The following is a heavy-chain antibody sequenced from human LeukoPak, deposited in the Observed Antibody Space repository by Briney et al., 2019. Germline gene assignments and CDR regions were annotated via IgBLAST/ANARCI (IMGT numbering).Heavy chain of an antibody. CDR1: GFTFGSYS. CDR3: ARGPILRFLEWSQRYYYYMDV. J-gene: IGHJ6*03. V-gene: IGHV3-21*01. D-gene: IGHD3-3*01. Sequence: GGSLRLSCAASGFTFGSYSMNWVRQAPGKGLEWVSSISSSSSYIYYTDSVKGRFTISRDNAKKSLYLQMNSLRAEDTAVYYCARGPILRFLEWSQRYYYYMDVWGKGTTVTVFS. CDR2: ISSSSSYI.